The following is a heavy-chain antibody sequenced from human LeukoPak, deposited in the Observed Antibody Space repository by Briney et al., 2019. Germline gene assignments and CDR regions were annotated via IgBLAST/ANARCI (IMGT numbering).Heavy chain of an antibody. CDR2: IKRDGSEK. Sequence: GGSLRLSCAASGFTFNSYWMNWVRQAPGKGLEWVANIKRDGSEKYYVDSVKGRFTISRDNAKNSLDLQMNSPRVEDTAVYYCAKTPPYSSGSYYFDYWGQGTLVTVSS. J-gene: IGHJ4*02. D-gene: IGHD6-19*01. CDR1: GFTFNSYW. V-gene: IGHV3-7*03. CDR3: AKTPPYSSGSYYFDY.